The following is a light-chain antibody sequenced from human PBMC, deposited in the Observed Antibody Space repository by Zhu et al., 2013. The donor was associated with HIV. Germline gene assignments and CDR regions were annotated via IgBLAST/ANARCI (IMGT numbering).Light chain of an antibody. J-gene: IGKJ4*01. CDR2: RAS. CDR1: QSISTW. V-gene: IGKV1-5*03. Sequence: DIQMTQSPSTLSASVGERVTITCRASQSISTWLAWYQQKPGKGPKLLIYRASSLEIGVPSRFSGSGSGTEFTLTIDSLQPDDFATYYCQQYNSNSVTFGGGTKVEIK. CDR3: QQYNSNSVT.